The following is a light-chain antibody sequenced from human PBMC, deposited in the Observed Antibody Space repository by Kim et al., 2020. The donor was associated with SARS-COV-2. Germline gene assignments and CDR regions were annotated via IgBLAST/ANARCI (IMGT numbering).Light chain of an antibody. Sequence: LTQPHSVSESPGKTVTISCIRSSGSIAGKYVQWYQQRPGSSPSVVIYENDQRPSGVPDRFSGSIDSSSNSASLTISGLKTEDEADYYCQSYDSGNPVVFGGGTQLTVL. V-gene: IGLV6-57*01. CDR2: END. CDR3: QSYDSGNPVV. CDR1: SGSIAGKY. J-gene: IGLJ2*01.